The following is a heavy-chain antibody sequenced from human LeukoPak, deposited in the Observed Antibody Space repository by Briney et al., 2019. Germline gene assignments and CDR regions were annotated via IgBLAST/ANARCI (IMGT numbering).Heavy chain of an antibody. D-gene: IGHD2-8*01. CDR2: ISRTSSNT. CDR3: AGRYCSNGECPFDS. Sequence: GGSLRLSCEASGFRFGSYSMSWVRQAPGKGLEWVSSISRTSSNTYIADSVKGRFSISRDNAKNSLYLQMNNLRVEDTAVYYCAGRYCSNGECPFDSWGQGTLVTVSS. CDR1: GFRFGSYS. V-gene: IGHV3-21*01. J-gene: IGHJ4*02.